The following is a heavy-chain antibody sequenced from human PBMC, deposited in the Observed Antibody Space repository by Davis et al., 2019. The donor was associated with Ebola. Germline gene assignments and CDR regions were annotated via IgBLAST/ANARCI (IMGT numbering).Heavy chain of an antibody. CDR3: ARGEGAPDF. V-gene: IGHV1-18*04. J-gene: IGHJ4*02. CDR1: GYTFVNYG. CDR2: IRTYDGNT. D-gene: IGHD1-26*01. Sequence: ASVKVSCKASGYTFVNYGITWVRQAPGQSLEWLGWIRTYDGNTLYAQKLQDRVTMTTDSSTTTVFMELTNLGFEDTAMYWCARGEGAPDFWGQGTLVTVSS.